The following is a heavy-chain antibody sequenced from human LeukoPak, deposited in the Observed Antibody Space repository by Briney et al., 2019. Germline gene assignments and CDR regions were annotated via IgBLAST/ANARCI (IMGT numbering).Heavy chain of an antibody. CDR2: IRYDGSNK. Sequence: PGGSLRLSCAASGFTFSSYGMHWVRQAPGKGLEWVAFIRYDGSNKYYADSVKGRFTISRDNSKNTLYLQMNSLRAEDTAVYYCAKEDYDFWSGGLDYWGQGTLVTVSS. J-gene: IGHJ4*02. V-gene: IGHV3-30*02. CDR3: AKEDYDFWSGGLDY. CDR1: GFTFSSYG. D-gene: IGHD3-3*01.